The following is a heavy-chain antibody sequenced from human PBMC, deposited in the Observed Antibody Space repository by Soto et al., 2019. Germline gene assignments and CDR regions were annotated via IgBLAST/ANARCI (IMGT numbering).Heavy chain of an antibody. J-gene: IGHJ5*02. Sequence: PSETLSLTCTVSGGSISSYYWGWIRQSPVKGLEWIGYIHYSGSTNYNPSLRSRVTISVXXXXXXFXLXVXXXTAAXTAIYYCARGGVAARKGRWFDPWGQGTLVTVSS. CDR3: ARGGVAARKGRWFDP. V-gene: IGHV4-59*01. CDR2: IHYSGST. CDR1: GGSISSYY. D-gene: IGHD6-25*01.